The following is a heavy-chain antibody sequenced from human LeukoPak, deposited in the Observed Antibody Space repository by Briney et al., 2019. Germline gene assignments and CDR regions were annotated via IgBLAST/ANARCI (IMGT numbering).Heavy chain of an antibody. J-gene: IGHJ6*03. CDR3: ARVRDGYGYYYYYYMDV. D-gene: IGHD5-24*01. CDR1: GFTFSSYW. Sequence: PGGSLRLSCAASGFTFSSYWMHWVRQAPGKGLVWISRINSDGSSTSYADSVKGRFTVSRDNAKNTLYLQMSSLRAEDTAVYYCARVRDGYGYYYYYYMDVWGKGTTVTISS. CDR2: INSDGSST. V-gene: IGHV3-74*01.